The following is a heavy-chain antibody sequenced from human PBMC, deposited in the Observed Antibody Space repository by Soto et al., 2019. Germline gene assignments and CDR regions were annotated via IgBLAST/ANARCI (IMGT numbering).Heavy chain of an antibody. CDR1: GGSISRGGYY. J-gene: IGHJ4*02. V-gene: IGHV4-31*03. Sequence: HVQLPASGPGLVKHSQTMSLTCTVSGGSISRGGYYWSWIRPHPGKGLAWIGYSYNSGSTYYNPSHKSRVTISVDTSKKQFSLQLSSVTAADPAVYYFAREPLTWAQGTLFTVSS. CDR3: AREPLT. CDR2: SYNSGST.